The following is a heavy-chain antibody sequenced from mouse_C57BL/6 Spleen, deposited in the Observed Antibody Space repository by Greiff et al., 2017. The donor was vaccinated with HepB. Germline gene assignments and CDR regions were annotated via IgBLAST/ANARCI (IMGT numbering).Heavy chain of an antibody. CDR3: AKNGGNSPGFAY. J-gene: IGHJ3*01. D-gene: IGHD2-1*01. CDR2: IWRGGST. CDR1: GFSLTSYG. V-gene: IGHV2-5*01. Sequence: VMLVESGPGLVQPSQSLSITCTVSGFSLTSYGVHWVRQSPGKGLEWLGVIWRGGSTDYNAAFMSRLSITKDNSKSQVFFKMNSLQADDTAIYYCAKNGGNSPGFAYWGQGTLVTVSA.